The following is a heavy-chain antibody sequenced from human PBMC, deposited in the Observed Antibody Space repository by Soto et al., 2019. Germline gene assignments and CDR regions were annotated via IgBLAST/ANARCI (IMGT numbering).Heavy chain of an antibody. D-gene: IGHD3-3*01. Sequence: KTSETLSLTCTVSGGSISGGDYYWMWIRQPPGKVLEWIGYIYYSGSTYYNPSLKSRVTISVDTSKNQFSLKLSSVTAADTAVYYCARENVLRFLEFYYYGMDVWGQGTTVTVSS. CDR1: GGSISGGDYY. CDR2: IYYSGST. J-gene: IGHJ6*02. CDR3: ARENVLRFLEFYYYGMDV. V-gene: IGHV4-30-4*01.